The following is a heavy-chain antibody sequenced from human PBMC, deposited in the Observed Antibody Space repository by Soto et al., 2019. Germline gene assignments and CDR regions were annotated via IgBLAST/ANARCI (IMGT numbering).Heavy chain of an antibody. D-gene: IGHD6-13*01. V-gene: IGHV1-18*01. Sequence: QVQLVQSGAEVKKPGASVKVSCKASGYTFTSYGISWVRQAPGQGLEWMGWISAYNGNTNYAQKLQGRVTMTTDTSTSTVYMDLRSIRSDDRAVYYYSRGIGIGRQGIDYWGQGTLVTVSS. J-gene: IGHJ4*02. CDR2: ISAYNGNT. CDR3: SRGIGIGRQGIDY. CDR1: GYTFTSYG.